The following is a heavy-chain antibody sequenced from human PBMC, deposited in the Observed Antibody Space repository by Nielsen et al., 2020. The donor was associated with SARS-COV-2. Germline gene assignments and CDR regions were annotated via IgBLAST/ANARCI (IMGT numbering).Heavy chain of an antibody. D-gene: IGHD3-3*01. V-gene: IGHV3-21*01. CDR2: ISSSSSYI. CDR3: ARDSTIDYDFWSGYSPPYFDY. J-gene: IGHJ4*02. Sequence: WIRQPPGKGLEWVSSISSSSSYIYYADSVKGRFTISRDNAKNSLYLQMNSLRAEDTAVYYCARDSTIDYDFWSGYSPPYFDYWGQGTLVTVSS.